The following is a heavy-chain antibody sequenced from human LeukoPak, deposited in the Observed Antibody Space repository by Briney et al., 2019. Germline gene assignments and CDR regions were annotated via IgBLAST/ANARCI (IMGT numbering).Heavy chain of an antibody. Sequence: PSETLSLTCTVSGCSISRYYWSWIRQPPGKGLEWIGYIYYNGSTNYNPSRKRRVTITLDTSKNQFSLKLSSVTAADTAVYYCARDRWYYDILTGRGHWFDPWGQGTLVTVSS. V-gene: IGHV4-59*01. J-gene: IGHJ5*02. CDR3: ARDRWYYDILTGRGHWFDP. CDR1: GCSISRYY. CDR2: IYYNGST. D-gene: IGHD3-9*01.